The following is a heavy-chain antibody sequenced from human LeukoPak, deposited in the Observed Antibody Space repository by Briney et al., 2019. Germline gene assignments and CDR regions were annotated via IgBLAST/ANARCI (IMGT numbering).Heavy chain of an antibody. D-gene: IGHD2/OR15-2a*01. CDR1: GFTFSSYG. V-gene: IGHV3-30*02. CDR3: AKGLGLSYWYFDL. Sequence: GGSLRLSCAASGFTFSSYGMHWVRQAPGKGLEWVAFIRYDGSNKYYADSVKGRFTISRDNSKNTLYLQMNSLRAEDTAVYYCAKGLGLSYWYFDLWGRGTLVTVSS. CDR2: IRYDGSNK. J-gene: IGHJ2*01.